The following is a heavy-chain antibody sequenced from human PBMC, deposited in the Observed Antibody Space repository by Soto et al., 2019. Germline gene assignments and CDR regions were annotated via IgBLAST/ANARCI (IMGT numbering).Heavy chain of an antibody. Sequence: QLVELGGGLVQPGGSLRLSCVASGFSFSNHHMNWIRQAPGKGLEWVSYISISSDYKHYADSVGGRFTVSRDNARNSLYLQMNSLRDEDTAVYYCARDIWEYGSNWFDPWGQGTLVTVSS. CDR2: ISISSDYK. CDR1: GFSFSNHH. J-gene: IGHJ5*02. CDR3: ARDIWEYGSNWFDP. D-gene: IGHD3-10*01. V-gene: IGHV3-48*02.